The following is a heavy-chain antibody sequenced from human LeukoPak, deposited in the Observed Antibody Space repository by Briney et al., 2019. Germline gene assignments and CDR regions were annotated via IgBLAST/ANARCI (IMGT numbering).Heavy chain of an antibody. CDR3: AKPHNQPKYCSGGSCYYYYYGMDV. CDR1: GFTFSSYG. V-gene: IGHV3-30*18. J-gene: IGHJ6*02. D-gene: IGHD2-15*01. CDR2: ISYDGSNK. Sequence: PGESLKISCAASGFTFSSYGMHWVRQAPGKGLEWVAVISYDGSNKYYADSVKGRFTISRDNSKNTLYLQMNSLRAEDTAVYYCAKPHNQPKYCSGGSCYYYYYGMDVWGQGTTVTVSS.